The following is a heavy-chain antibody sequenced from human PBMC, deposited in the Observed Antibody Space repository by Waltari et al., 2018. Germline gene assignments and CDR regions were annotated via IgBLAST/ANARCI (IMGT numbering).Heavy chain of an antibody. V-gene: IGHV1-2*06. CDR1: GYTFTGYA. J-gene: IGHJ4*02. CDR2: INPKNGDT. D-gene: IGHD3-22*01. Sequence: LVQSGAEVKTPGASVKVSCTASGYTFTGYAILWVRQAPGQGLEWMGRINPKNGDTHYAQKFQGRVAMTTDTSTNTAFMELHSLRSDDTAVYYCLRDSSGSHFDYWGQGTLVTVSS. CDR3: LRDSSGSHFDY.